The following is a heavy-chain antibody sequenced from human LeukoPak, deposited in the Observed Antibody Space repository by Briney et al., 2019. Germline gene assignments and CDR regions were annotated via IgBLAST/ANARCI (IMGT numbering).Heavy chain of an antibody. D-gene: IGHD4-23*01. Sequence: PSQTLSLTCAVSGGSISSGGYSWSWIRQPPGKGLEWIGYIYHSGSIYYNPSLKSRVAISVDRSKNQFSLKLSSVTAADTAVYYCARGGRGGDAFDIWGQGTMVTVSS. V-gene: IGHV4-30-2*01. CDR3: ARGGRGGDAFDI. J-gene: IGHJ3*02. CDR1: GGSISSGGYS. CDR2: IYHSGSI.